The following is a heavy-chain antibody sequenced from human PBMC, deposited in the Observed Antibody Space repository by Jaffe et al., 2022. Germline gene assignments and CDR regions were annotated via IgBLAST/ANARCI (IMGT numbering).Heavy chain of an antibody. CDR2: INPNSGGT. D-gene: IGHD1-1*01. V-gene: IGHV1-2*06. CDR1: GYTFTGYY. J-gene: IGHJ4*02. Sequence: QVQLVQSGAEVKKPGASVKVSCKASGYTFTGYYMHWVRQAPGQGLEWMGRINPNSGGTNYAQKFQGRVTMTRDTSISTAYMELSRLRSDDTAVYYCARDFIGTTGTTRDDFDYWGQGTLVTVSS. CDR3: ARDFIGTTGTTRDDFDY.